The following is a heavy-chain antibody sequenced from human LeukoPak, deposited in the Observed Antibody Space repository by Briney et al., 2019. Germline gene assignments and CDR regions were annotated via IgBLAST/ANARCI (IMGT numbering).Heavy chain of an antibody. D-gene: IGHD3-22*01. CDR3: ARANTSLNYYDSSAYYYHDAFDI. V-gene: IGHV4-34*01. J-gene: IGHJ3*02. Sequence: SETLSLTCAVYGGSFSGYYWSWIRQPPGKGLEWIGEINHSGSTNYNPSLKSRVTISVDTSKNQFSLKLSSVTAADTAVYYCARANTSLNYYDSSAYYYHDAFDIWGQGTMVTVSS. CDR2: INHSGST. CDR1: GGSFSGYY.